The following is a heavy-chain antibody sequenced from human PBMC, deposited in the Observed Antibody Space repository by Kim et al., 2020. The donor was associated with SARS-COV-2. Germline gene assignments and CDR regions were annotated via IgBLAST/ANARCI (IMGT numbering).Heavy chain of an antibody. J-gene: IGHJ6*02. CDR3: ARQGQQLGYYYYGMDV. CDR2: IDPSDSYT. V-gene: IGHV5-10-1*01. CDR1: GYSFTSYW. D-gene: IGHD6-13*01. Sequence: GESLKISCKGSGYSFTSYWISWVRQMPGKGLEWMGRIDPSDSYTNYSPSFQGHVTISADKSISTAYLQWSSLKASDTAMYYCARQGQQLGYYYYGMDVWGQGTTVTVSS.